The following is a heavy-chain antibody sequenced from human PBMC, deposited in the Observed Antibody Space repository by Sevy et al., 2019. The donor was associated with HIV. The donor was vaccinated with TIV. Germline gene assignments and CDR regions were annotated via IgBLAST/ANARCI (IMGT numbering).Heavy chain of an antibody. J-gene: IGHJ3*02. CDR1: EFTFSNYA. Sequence: GGSLRLSCETSEFTFSNYAMSWVRQAPGKGLEWVSSISGSGGETYNANSVKGRFTISRDKSKNTVYLQMNSLRAEDTAVYYCAKDMIVVVVEAFDIWGQGTMVTVSS. CDR3: AKDMIVVVVEAFDI. V-gene: IGHV3-23*01. CDR2: ISGSGGET. D-gene: IGHD3-22*01.